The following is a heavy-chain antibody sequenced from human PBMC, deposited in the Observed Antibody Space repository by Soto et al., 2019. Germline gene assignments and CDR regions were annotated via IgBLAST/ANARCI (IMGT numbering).Heavy chain of an antibody. V-gene: IGHV1-69*06. D-gene: IGHD3-3*01. CDR2: IVPMVGTS. CDR1: GGTSTRYA. CDR3: NRGSEYDFWSGYL. Sequence: QERLVQSGAEVRKPGSSVKVSCKVTGGTSTRYAINWVRQAPGPGLEWMGGIVPMVGTSKYAQKFQGRVTITADTSTNIAYRELRSLRSEDTAVYYCNRGSEYDFWSGYLWGQGTLVSVAS. J-gene: IGHJ4*02.